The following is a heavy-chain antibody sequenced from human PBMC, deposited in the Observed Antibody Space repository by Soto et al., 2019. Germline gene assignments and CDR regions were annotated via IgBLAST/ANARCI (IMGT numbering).Heavy chain of an antibody. J-gene: IGHJ6*03. D-gene: IGHD3-16*02. Sequence: PSETLSLTCAVYGESFSGYYWSWIRQPPGKGLEWIGEINHSGSTNYNPSLKSRVTITRDTSASTAYMELSSLRSEDTAVYYCARTSGPLTLIGYSMDVWGKGTTVTVSS. V-gene: IGHV4-34*01. CDR3: ARTSGPLTLIGYSMDV. CDR1: GESFSGYY. CDR2: INHSGST.